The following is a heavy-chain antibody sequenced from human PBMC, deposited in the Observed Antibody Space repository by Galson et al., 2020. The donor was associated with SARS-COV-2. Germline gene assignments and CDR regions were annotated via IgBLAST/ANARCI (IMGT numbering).Heavy chain of an antibody. V-gene: IGHV3-11*01. J-gene: IGHJ6*02. CDR1: GFTFSYYY. Sequence: GESLKISCAASGFTFSYYYMSWIRQAPGKGLELVSYINNSGSTIYYEDSVKGRFTIPKDNAKNSLYLQMNSLRAEETAVYYCARAEYSRSWYDNYYDGMEVWGQGNTVTVSS. D-gene: IGHD6-13*01. CDR3: ARAEYSRSWYDNYYDGMEV. CDR2: INNSGSTI.